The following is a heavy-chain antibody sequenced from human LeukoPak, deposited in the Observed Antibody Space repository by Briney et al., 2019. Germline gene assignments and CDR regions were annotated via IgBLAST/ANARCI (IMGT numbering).Heavy chain of an antibody. CDR1: GYTLTELS. V-gene: IGHV1-24*01. Sequence: ASVKVSCKVSGYTLTELSMHWVRQAPGKGLEWMGGFDPEDGETIYAQKFQGRVTMTEDTSTDTAYMELSSLRSEGTAVYYCATLMVRGVIRLNWFDPWGQGTLVTVSS. D-gene: IGHD3-10*01. CDR2: FDPEDGET. J-gene: IGHJ5*02. CDR3: ATLMVRGVIRLNWFDP.